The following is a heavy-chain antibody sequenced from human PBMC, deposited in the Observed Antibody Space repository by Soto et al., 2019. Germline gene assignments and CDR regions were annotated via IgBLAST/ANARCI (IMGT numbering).Heavy chain of an antibody. J-gene: IGHJ6*02. CDR1: GVTVSSNY. CDR2: IYAGDNA. Sequence: AGGSLRLSCAASGVTVSSNYMNWVRQAPGKGLEWVSVIYAGDNAYYTDSVKGRFTISRDSSKNTLYLQMNNLRPEDTAVYYCARDARIDSYSSSSSYYGMDVWGQGTTVTVSS. CDR3: ARDARIDSYSSSSSYYGMDV. V-gene: IGHV3-53*01. D-gene: IGHD6-6*01.